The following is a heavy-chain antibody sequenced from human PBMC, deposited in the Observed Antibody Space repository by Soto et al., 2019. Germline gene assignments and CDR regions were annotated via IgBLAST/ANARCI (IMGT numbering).Heavy chain of an antibody. D-gene: IGHD3-10*01. CDR1: GGSITSGTYY. CDR3: ARHNYGSGSTYFDY. CDR2: IYYSGST. Sequence: SETLSLTCTVSGGSITSGTYYWSWIRQHPGKGLEWIGYIYYSGSTNYNPSLKSRVTISVDTSKNQFSLKLNSMTAADTAVYYCARHNYGSGSTYFDYWGQGTLVTVSS. J-gene: IGHJ4*02. V-gene: IGHV4-61*01.